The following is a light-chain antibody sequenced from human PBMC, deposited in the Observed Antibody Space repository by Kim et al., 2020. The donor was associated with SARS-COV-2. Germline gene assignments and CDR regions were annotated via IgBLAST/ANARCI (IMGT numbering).Light chain of an antibody. Sequence: SSELTQDPAVSVAWGQTVRITCQGDSLRSYYESWYQKKPGQAPVLVIYGKNNRPSGIPDRFSGSSSGNTASLTITGAQAEDESDYYCNSRDSSGNHLVFG. CDR2: GKN. J-gene: IGLJ3*02. V-gene: IGLV3-19*01. CDR3: NSRDSSGNHLV. CDR1: SLRSYY.